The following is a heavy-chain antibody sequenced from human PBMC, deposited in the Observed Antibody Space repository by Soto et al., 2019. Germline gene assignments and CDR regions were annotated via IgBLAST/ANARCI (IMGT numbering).Heavy chain of an antibody. CDR2: ISAENGNT. CDR1: GYTFTTYG. Sequence: ASVKVSCKASGYTFTTYGLSWVRQAPGQGLEWMGWISAENGNTNYAQIFQGRVTMTIDTSTSTGYMELRSLKFDDTAVYYCARDLKVVAGIEAHWGQGTLVTAPQ. D-gene: IGHD6-19*01. J-gene: IGHJ4*02. V-gene: IGHV1-18*01. CDR3: ARDLKVVAGIEAH.